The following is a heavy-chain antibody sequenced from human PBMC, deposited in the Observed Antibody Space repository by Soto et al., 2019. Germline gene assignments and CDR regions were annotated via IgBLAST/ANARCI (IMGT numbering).Heavy chain of an antibody. CDR1: GITFGSRA. CDR3: ARSGQFDYGDYSTS. Sequence: EVQLLESGGDLVQPGGSLRLSCVASGITFGSRAMSWVRQAPGEGLEWVSSISSGGSHTYYADSVRGRFTISRDNAKNSLSLQMKWLRVEDTAVYYCARSGQFDYGDYSTSWGQGTLVTVSS. J-gene: IGHJ4*02. CDR2: ISSGGSHT. D-gene: IGHD4-17*01. V-gene: IGHV3-21*01.